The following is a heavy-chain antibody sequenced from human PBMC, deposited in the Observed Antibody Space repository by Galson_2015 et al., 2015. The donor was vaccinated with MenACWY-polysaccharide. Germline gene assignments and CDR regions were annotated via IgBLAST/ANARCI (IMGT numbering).Heavy chain of an antibody. J-gene: IGHJ3*02. Sequence: SVKVSCKASGYTFTSYGISWVRQAPGQGLEWMGWISAYNGNTNYAQKLQGRVTMTTDTSTSTAYMELRSLRSDDTAVYYCASGIVGATERGAFDIWGQGTMVTVSS. D-gene: IGHD1-26*01. CDR1: GYTFTSYG. CDR3: ASGIVGATERGAFDI. V-gene: IGHV1-18*01. CDR2: ISAYNGNT.